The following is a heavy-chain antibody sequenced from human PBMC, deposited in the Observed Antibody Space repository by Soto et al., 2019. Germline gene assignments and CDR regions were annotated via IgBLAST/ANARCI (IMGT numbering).Heavy chain of an antibody. D-gene: IGHD3-10*01. CDR3: ARASRGYGMDV. CDR2: INHSGST. V-gene: IGHV4-34*01. J-gene: IGHJ6*02. Sequence: PSETLSLTCAVYGGSFSGYYWIWIRQPPGKGLEWIGEINHSGSTNYNPSLKSRVTISVDTSKNQFSLKLSSVTAADTAVYYCARASRGYGMDVWGQGTTVTVSS. CDR1: GGSFSGYY.